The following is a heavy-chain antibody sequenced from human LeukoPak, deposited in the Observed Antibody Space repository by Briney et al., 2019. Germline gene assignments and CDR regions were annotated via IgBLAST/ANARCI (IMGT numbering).Heavy chain of an antibody. V-gene: IGHV4-59*11. J-gene: IGHJ5*02. D-gene: IGHD2-15*01. CDR3: ARDERYCSGGDCYWGGWFDP. CDR1: GGSMSSHY. Sequence: SETLSLTCTVSGGSMSSHYWSWIRQPPGKGLEWIGYVFYSGSTNYNPSLKSRVTISVDTSKNQFSMKLSSVTAADTAVYYCARDERYCSGGDCYWGGWFDPWGQGTLVTVSS. CDR2: VFYSGST.